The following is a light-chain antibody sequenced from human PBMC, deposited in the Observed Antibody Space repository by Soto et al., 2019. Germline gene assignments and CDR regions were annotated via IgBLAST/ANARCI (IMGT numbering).Light chain of an antibody. Sequence: EVVLTQSPATLSFSPGERATLSCRASQSVSSYLAWYQQKPGQAPRLLIYDASNRATGIPARFSGSGSGTDFTLTISSLEPEDFAVYYCQQRSNWITFGQGTKVDIK. CDR3: QQRSNWIT. CDR2: DAS. V-gene: IGKV3-11*01. J-gene: IGKJ1*01. CDR1: QSVSSY.